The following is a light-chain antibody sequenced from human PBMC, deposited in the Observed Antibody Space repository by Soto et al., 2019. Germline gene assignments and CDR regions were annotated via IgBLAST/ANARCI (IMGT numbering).Light chain of an antibody. J-gene: IGKJ2*01. CDR3: QQSYRTPHT. V-gene: IGKV1-39*01. Sequence: DIPMTQCPSSLSASVGDRVTITCRASQGGSAYLLWYQQRQGGVPKLLIYAASNLLSGVPSRFSGSGSVTNFTLTISSLQPKDFATYYYQQSYRTPHTFGQGTKLETK. CDR1: QGGSAY. CDR2: AAS.